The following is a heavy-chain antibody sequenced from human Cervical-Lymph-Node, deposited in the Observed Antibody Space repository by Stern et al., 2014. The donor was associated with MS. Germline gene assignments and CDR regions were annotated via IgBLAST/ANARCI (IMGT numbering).Heavy chain of an antibody. V-gene: IGHV1-69*01. D-gene: IGHD1-26*01. CDR3: ARGYSGNSESWFDP. J-gene: IGHJ5*02. CDR1: GGTFSSYA. Sequence: QVQLVKSGAEVKKPGSSVKVSCKASGGTFSSYAISWVRQAPGQGLEWMGGIIPIFGKAKYAQKFQGRVKNNADEYTSTDYMELSSLRSEDTAVYYCARGYSGNSESWFDPWGQGTLVTVSS. CDR2: IIPIFGKA.